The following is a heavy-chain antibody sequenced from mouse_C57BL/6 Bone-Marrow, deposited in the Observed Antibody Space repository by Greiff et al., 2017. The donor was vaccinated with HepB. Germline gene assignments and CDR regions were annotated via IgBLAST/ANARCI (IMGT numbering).Heavy chain of an antibody. CDR2: IYPGDGDT. D-gene: IGHD2-3*01. Sequence: VQLQQSGPELVKPGASVKISCKASGYAFSSSWMNWVKQRPGKGLEWIGRIYPGDGDTNYNGKFKGKATLTADKSSSTAYMQLSSLTSEDSAVYFCARLSGGYYPYFDYWGQGTTLTVSS. J-gene: IGHJ2*01. CDR1: GYAFSSSW. V-gene: IGHV1-82*01. CDR3: ARLSGGYYPYFDY.